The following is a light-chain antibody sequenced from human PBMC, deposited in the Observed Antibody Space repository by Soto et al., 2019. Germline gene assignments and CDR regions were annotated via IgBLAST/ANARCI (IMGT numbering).Light chain of an antibody. J-gene: IGLJ2*01. V-gene: IGLV2-14*01. CDR3: SSYTGSSTYVL. CDR1: SSDVGAHNY. CDR2: EVS. Sequence: QSVLTQPASVSGSPGQSITISCTGTSSDVGAHNYVSWYQQHTGKAPKLIIYEVSNRPSGISNRFSGSKSGNTASLTISGLQADDEADYSCSSYTGSSTYVLFGGGTKLTVL.